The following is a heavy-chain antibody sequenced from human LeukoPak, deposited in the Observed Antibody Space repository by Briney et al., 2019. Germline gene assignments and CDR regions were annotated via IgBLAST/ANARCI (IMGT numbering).Heavy chain of an antibody. CDR1: GDSVSSNSAA. J-gene: IGHJ3*02. Sequence: PSQTLSLTCAISGDSVSSNSAAWNWIRQSPSRGLGWLGRTYYRSKWYNDYAVSVKSRITINPDTSKNQFSLQLNSVTPEDTAVYYCARDREWELQFTYAFDIWGQGTMVTVSS. D-gene: IGHD1-26*01. V-gene: IGHV6-1*01. CDR2: TYYRSKWYN. CDR3: ARDREWELQFTYAFDI.